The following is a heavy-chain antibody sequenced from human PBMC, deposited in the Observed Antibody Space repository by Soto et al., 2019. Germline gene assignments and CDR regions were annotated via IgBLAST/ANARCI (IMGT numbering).Heavy chain of an antibody. CDR3: ARDAEPSYSGYDF. CDR1: GFTFSSYS. CDR2: ISSSSSYI. D-gene: IGHD5-12*01. J-gene: IGHJ4*01. V-gene: IGHV3-21*01. Sequence: EVQLVESGGGLVKPGGSLRLSCAASGFTFSSYSMNWVRQAPGKGLEWVSSISSSSSYIYYADSVKGRFTISRDNAKNSLYLQMNSLRAEDTAVYYCARDAEPSYSGYDFWGHGTLVTVSS.